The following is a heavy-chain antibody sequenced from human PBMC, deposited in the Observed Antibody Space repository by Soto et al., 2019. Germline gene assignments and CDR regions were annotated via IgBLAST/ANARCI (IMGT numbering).Heavy chain of an antibody. D-gene: IGHD3-3*01. CDR3: ARAPLWSGYYDYYYYGMDV. Sequence: SETLSLTCTVSGGSISSGGYYWSWIRQHPGKVLEWIGYIYYSGSTYYNPSLKSRVTISVDTSKNQFSLKLRSVTAADTAVYYCARAPLWSGYYDYYYYGMDVWGQGTTVTVSS. J-gene: IGHJ6*02. V-gene: IGHV4-31*03. CDR1: GGSISSGGYY. CDR2: IYYSGST.